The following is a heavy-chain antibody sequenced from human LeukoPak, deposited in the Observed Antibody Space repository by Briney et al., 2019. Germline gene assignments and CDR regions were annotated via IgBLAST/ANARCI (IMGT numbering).Heavy chain of an antibody. CDR2: VSGSGGST. CDR3: AIHRGFQLWPFDY. CDR1: GFTFSSYA. J-gene: IGHJ4*02. D-gene: IGHD5-18*01. V-gene: IGHV3-23*01. Sequence: GGSLRLSCAASGFTFSSYAMSWVRQAPGKGLEWVSGVSGSGGSTYYADSVKGRFTISRDNSKNTLYLQMNSLRAEDTAVYYCAIHRGFQLWPFDYWGQGTLVTVSS.